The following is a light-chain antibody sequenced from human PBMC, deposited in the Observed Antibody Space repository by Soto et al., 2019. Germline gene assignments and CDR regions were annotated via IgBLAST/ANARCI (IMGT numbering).Light chain of an antibody. J-gene: IGKJ1*01. CDR2: GAS. V-gene: IGKV3-20*01. CDR1: QSISSTY. CDR3: QQYGSSPRP. Sequence: EIVMTLSPATLSVSPGERATLSCRASQSISSTYLAWYQQKPGQAPRLLIYGASSRATGIPDRFSGSGSGTEFTLTISRLEPEDFAVFYCQQYGSSPRPFGQGTKVDIK.